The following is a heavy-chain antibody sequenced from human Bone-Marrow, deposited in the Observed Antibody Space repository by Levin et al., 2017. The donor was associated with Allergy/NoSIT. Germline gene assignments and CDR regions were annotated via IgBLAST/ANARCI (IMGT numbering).Heavy chain of an antibody. CDR2: IGTYEGST. J-gene: IGHJ1*01. CDR3: VPRDCSGGSCYSPFQH. Sequence: GGSLRLSCSASGFTFSSYAMHWVRQAPGKGLEFVSAIGTYEGSTYYADSVKGRFTISRDNSKNTVYLQMSSLKAEDTALYYCVPRDCSGGSCYSPFQHWGQGTLVTVSS. CDR1: GFTFSSYA. D-gene: IGHD2-15*01. V-gene: IGHV3-64D*06.